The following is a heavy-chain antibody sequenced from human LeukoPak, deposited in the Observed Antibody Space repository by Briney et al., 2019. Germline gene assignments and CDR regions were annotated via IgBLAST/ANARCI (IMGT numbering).Heavy chain of an antibody. V-gene: IGHV3-9*01. Sequence: GRSLRLSCAVSGFTFDDYAMHWVRQAPGKGLEWVSGINWNSGSMGYADSVKGRFTISRDNAKNTLYLQMNSLRAEDTAVYYCAKASSSGYRYYFDYWGQGTLVTVSS. J-gene: IGHJ4*02. CDR2: INWNSGSM. CDR3: AKASSSGYRYYFDY. D-gene: IGHD3-22*01. CDR1: GFTFDDYA.